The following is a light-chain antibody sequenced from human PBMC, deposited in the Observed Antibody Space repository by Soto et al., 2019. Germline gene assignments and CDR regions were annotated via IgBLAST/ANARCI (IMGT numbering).Light chain of an antibody. CDR3: QQYDYWPPIT. J-gene: IGKJ5*01. CDR1: QSVSNNY. V-gene: IGKV3-20*01. Sequence: EIVLTQSPGTLSLSPGERATLSCRASQSVSNNYLAWYQQKPGQAPRLLIYGASNRATGIPDRFSGSGSGTDFTLTISRLEPEDFAVYYCQQYDYWPPITFGQGTRLEIK. CDR2: GAS.